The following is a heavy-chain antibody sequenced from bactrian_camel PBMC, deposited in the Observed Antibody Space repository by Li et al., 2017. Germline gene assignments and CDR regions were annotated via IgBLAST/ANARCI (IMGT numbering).Heavy chain of an antibody. J-gene: IGHJ6*01. CDR3: AADSGSAVPGPLLYVQVPNFGN. CDR1: LNPDSRYC. Sequence: VQLVESGGGSVQAGGSLRLSCETSLNPDSRYCMGWIRQVPGKEREGVAAIDTDGMTTYAYSVKGRFTISKDNPKNTLYLQMNSLKPEDIGVYYCAADSGSAVPGPLLYVQVPNFGNWGRGTQVTVS. D-gene: IGHD6*01. CDR2: IDTDGMT. V-gene: IGHV3S53*01.